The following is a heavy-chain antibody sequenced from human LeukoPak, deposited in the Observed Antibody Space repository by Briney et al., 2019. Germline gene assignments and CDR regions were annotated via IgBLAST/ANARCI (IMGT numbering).Heavy chain of an antibody. J-gene: IGHJ4*02. CDR3: ARGAAGGVISHFDY. CDR1: GYTFTSYD. Sequence: ASVKVSCKASGYTFTSYDINWVRQATGQGLEWMGWMNPNSGNTGYAQKFQGRVTMTRNTSISTAYMELSSLRSQDTAVYYCARGAAGGVISHFDYWGQGTLVTVSS. CDR2: MNPNSGNT. V-gene: IGHV1-8*01. D-gene: IGHD3-10*01.